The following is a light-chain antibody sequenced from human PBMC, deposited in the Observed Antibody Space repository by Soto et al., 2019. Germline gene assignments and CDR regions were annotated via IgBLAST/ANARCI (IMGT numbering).Light chain of an antibody. V-gene: IGLV1-40*01. Sequence: QSVLTQPPSVSGAPGQRVSISCTGSTSNIGAPYDVHWYQHLPGTAPKLLIYGDNNRPSGVPDRFSGSKSGTSASLAITRLQAEDEADYYCQSYDSSLRGSNVFGTGTKLTVL. J-gene: IGLJ1*01. CDR1: TSNIGAPYD. CDR2: GDN. CDR3: QSYDSSLRGSNV.